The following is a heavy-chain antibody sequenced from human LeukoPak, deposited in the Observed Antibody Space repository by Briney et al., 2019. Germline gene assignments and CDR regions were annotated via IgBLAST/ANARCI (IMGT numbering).Heavy chain of an antibody. J-gene: IGHJ4*02. CDR2: IFPSGGEI. CDR1: GFTFSTFA. V-gene: IGHV3-23*01. D-gene: IGHD6-19*01. CDR3: AKDRVGNSRGWYDY. Sequence: GSLRLSCAASGFTFSTFAMIWVRQPPGKGLEWVSSIFPSGGEIHYADSVRGRFTISRDNSKSTLSLQMNSLRAEDTALYYCAKDRVGNSRGWYDYWGQGTLVTVSS.